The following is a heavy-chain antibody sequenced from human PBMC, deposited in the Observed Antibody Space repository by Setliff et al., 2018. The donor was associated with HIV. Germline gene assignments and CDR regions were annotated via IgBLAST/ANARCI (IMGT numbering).Heavy chain of an antibody. CDR3: ARDHHSGRGSNFPWYSDL. CDR1: GYTFSNYG. Sequence: VKVSCKASGYTFSNYGITWVRQAPGQGLEWMGWITSYNGNTNYAKKFKVRVTMTTDTSTSIAYMELKSLRSEDTAVYYCARDHHSGRGSNFPWYSDLWGRGTLVTVSS. V-gene: IGHV1-18*01. J-gene: IGHJ2*01. D-gene: IGHD1-26*01. CDR2: ITSYNGNT.